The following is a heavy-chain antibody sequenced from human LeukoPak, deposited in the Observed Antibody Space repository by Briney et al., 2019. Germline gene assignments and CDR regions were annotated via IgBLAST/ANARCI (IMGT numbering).Heavy chain of an antibody. CDR3: ARELTYYYGSGSYYPDY. CDR1: GFTFSSYW. J-gene: IGHJ4*02. V-gene: IGHV3-7*01. D-gene: IGHD3-10*01. CDR2: MKQDGSEK. Sequence: GGSLRLSCAASGFTFSSYWTSWVRQAPGKGLEWVANMKQDGSEKYYVDSVKGRFTISRDNAKNSLYLQMNSLRAEDTAVYYCARELTYYYGSGSYYPDYWGQGTLVTVSS.